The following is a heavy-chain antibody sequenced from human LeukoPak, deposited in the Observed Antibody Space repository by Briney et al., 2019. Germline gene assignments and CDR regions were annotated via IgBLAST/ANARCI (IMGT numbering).Heavy chain of an antibody. CDR1: GFTVSSNY. CDR2: IYSGGST. J-gene: IGHJ4*02. Sequence: GGSLRLSCAAFGFTVSSNYMSWVRQAPGKGLEWVSVIYSGGSTYYADSVKGRFTISRHNSKNTLYLQMNSLRAEDTAVYYCANLYGGPRGYFDYWGQGTLVTVSS. V-gene: IGHV3-53*04. D-gene: IGHD4-23*01. CDR3: ANLYGGPRGYFDY.